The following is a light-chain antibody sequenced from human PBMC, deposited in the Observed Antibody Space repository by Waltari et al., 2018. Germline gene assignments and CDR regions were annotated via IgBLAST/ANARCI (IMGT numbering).Light chain of an antibody. Sequence: IVMTQTPFSLSVTPGQPASISCRSSQSLLHTDGKTYLYWYLQKPGQSPHLLIYEVSIRFSGVPDRFSGSGSGTDFTLTISRVEAEDVGVYYCMQGIHLPLTFGGGTRVEIK. CDR2: EVS. CDR1: QSLLHTDGKTY. CDR3: MQGIHLPLT. V-gene: IGKV2-29*02. J-gene: IGKJ4*01.